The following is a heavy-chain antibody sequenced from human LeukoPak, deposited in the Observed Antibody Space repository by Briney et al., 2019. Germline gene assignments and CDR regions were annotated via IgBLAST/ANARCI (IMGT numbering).Heavy chain of an antibody. J-gene: IGHJ4*02. V-gene: IGHV1-2*02. D-gene: IGHD3-10*01. CDR3: ARAWFWELNFDY. CDR2: INPNSGGT. Sequence: ASVNVSCKASGYTFTGYYMHWVRQAPGQGLEWMGWINPNSGGTNYAQKFQGRVTMTRDTSISTAYMELSRLRSDDTAVYYCARAWFWELNFDYWGQGTLVSVSS. CDR1: GYTFTGYY.